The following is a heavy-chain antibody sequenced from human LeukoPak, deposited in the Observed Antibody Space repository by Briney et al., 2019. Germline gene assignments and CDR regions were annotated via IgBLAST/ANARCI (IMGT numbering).Heavy chain of an antibody. V-gene: IGHV1-8*01. CDR3: ARGYYYYYGMDV. CDR1: GYTLTELS. J-gene: IGHJ6*02. Sequence: ASVKVSCKVSGYTLTELSMHWVRQATGQGLEWMGWMNPNSGNTGYAQKFQGRVTMTRNTSISTAYMELSSLRSEDTAVYYCARGYYYYYGMDVWGQGTTVTVSS. CDR2: MNPNSGNT.